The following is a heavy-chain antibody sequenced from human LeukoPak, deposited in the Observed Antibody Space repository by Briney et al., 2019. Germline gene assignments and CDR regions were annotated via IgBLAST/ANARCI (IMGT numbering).Heavy chain of an antibody. J-gene: IGHJ4*02. V-gene: IGHV3-48*04. D-gene: IGHD2-21*02. Sequence: GGSLRLSCAASGFTFSSYSMNWVRQAPGKGLEWVSYISSSSSTIYYADSVEGRFTISRDDAKNSLYLQMNSLRAEDTAVYYCVATAILDYWGQGTLVTVSS. CDR2: ISSSSSTI. CDR1: GFTFSSYS. CDR3: VATAILDY.